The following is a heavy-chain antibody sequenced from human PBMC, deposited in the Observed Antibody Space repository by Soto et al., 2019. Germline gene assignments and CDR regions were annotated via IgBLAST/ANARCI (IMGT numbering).Heavy chain of an antibody. D-gene: IGHD3-10*01. CDR1: GYTFTSYA. CDR3: ARESRCYASGTYTSFDY. V-gene: IGHV1-18*01. J-gene: IGHJ4*02. Sequence: ASVKVSCQASGYTFTSYAISWVRQAPGXGLEWMGWISVYNGNTDYAQKLQDRVTMTTDTSTSTAYMELRSLRSDDTAVYYCARESRCYASGTYTSFDYGGQGTLGNVSS. CDR2: ISVYNGNT.